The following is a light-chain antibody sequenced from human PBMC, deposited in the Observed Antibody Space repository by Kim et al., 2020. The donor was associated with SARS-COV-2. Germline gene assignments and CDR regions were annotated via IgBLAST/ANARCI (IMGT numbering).Light chain of an antibody. CDR1: KLGDKF. V-gene: IGLV3-1*01. Sequence: SYELTQPPSVSVSPGQTASITCSGDKLGDKFSCWYQQKPGQSPLLVMYQDVKRPSGIPGRFSGSKSGNTATLTISGTQTMDEADYYCQAWDSTTAVFGGGTQLTVL. CDR3: QAWDSTTAV. J-gene: IGLJ3*02. CDR2: QDV.